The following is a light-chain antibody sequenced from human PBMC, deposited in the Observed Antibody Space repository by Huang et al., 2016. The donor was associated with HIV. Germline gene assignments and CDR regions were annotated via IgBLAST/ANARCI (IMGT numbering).Light chain of an antibody. CDR3: QQYNNWPPWT. CDR1: QSVNNK. V-gene: IGKV3-15*01. J-gene: IGKJ1*01. CDR2: DAS. Sequence: EVVMTQSPVTLSVSPGERATLSCRASQSVNNKLAWFQQKPGQTPRLLIHDASIRATGIPDRCSGSGSGTEVTLTISSLQSEDFAVYYCQQYNNWPPWTFGQGTKVEIK.